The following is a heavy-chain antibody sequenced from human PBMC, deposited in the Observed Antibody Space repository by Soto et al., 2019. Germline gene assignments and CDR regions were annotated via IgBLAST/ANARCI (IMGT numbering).Heavy chain of an antibody. CDR2: ISYDGINK. Sequence: PGGSLRLSCAASGFTFSSYGMHWVRQAPGKGLEWVAVISYDGINKYYADSVKGRFTISRDNSKNTLYLQMNSLRAEDTAVYYCAKDFYDFWSGTYYYYGMDVWGQGTPVTFSS. D-gene: IGHD3-3*01. CDR3: AKDFYDFWSGTYYYYGMDV. J-gene: IGHJ6*02. CDR1: GFTFSSYG. V-gene: IGHV3-30*18.